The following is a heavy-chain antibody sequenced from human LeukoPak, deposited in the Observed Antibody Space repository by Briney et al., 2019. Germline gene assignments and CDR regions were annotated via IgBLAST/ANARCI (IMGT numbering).Heavy chain of an antibody. Sequence: SETLSLICTVSGGSINSYYWNWIRQPAGPGLEWIGHIYTRGSTKYNPSLKSRVTMSIDTSRNQFSLNLYSVTAADTAVYYCATNYTAVSAFDSWGQGTLVTVSS. CDR1: GGSINSYY. CDR2: IYTRGST. J-gene: IGHJ4*02. CDR3: ATNYTAVSAFDS. D-gene: IGHD3-3*01. V-gene: IGHV4-4*07.